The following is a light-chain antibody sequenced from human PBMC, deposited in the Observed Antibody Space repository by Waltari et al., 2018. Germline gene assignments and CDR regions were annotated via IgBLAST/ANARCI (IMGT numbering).Light chain of an antibody. V-gene: IGKV1-5*03. J-gene: IGKJ2*01. CDR2: KAS. CDR3: QQYNRLYT. Sequence: DIQMTQSPSTLSASVGDRVPITCRASQSISSWLAWYQQKPGKAPKLLIYKASSLEGGVPSRFGGSGSGTEFTLTISILQPDDFATYYCQQYNRLYTFGQGTKLEIK. CDR1: QSISSW.